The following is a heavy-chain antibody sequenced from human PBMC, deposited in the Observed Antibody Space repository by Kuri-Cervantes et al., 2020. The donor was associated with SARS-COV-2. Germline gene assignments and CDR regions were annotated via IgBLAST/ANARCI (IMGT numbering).Heavy chain of an antibody. CDR3: TREGIAVAGSFDY. CDR1: GFNFGDFA. Sequence: GESLKISCTASGFNFGDFAMAWFRQAPGKGMEWIGFIKSKTYYGTTKYAASVKGRFTISRDDSNSIAYLQMNSLKTEDAAVYYCTREGIAVAGSFDYWGQGTLVTVSS. CDR2: IKSKTYYGTT. V-gene: IGHV3-49*03. D-gene: IGHD6-19*01. J-gene: IGHJ4*02.